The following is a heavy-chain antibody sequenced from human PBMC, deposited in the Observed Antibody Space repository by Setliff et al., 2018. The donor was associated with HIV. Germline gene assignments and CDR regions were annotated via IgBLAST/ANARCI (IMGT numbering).Heavy chain of an antibody. J-gene: IGHJ5*02. Sequence: GGSLRLSCAASGFTFSSYAMTWVRQAPGKGLEWVANIQQDGSEKYYVGSVKGRFTISRDNAKNSLSLQMNSLRVEDTAVYYCARGVDYYGSGIGSPWGQGTLVTVSS. D-gene: IGHD3-10*01. CDR1: GFTFSSYA. V-gene: IGHV3-7*01. CDR3: ARGVDYYGSGIGSP. CDR2: IQQDGSEK.